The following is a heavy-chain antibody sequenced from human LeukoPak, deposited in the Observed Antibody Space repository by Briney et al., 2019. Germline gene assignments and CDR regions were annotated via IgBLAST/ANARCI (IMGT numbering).Heavy chain of an antibody. CDR3: ARVRSTVVPKFDY. Sequence: SETLSHTCTVSGGSIINNYWKWIRQSPGKGLEWIGYIYHNGATNYNPSLKSRVTISLDTSKSQFSLKLSSVTAADTAVYYCARVRSTVVPKFDYWGQGNLVTVSS. V-gene: IGHV4-59*01. CDR1: GGSIINNY. D-gene: IGHD4-23*01. J-gene: IGHJ4*02. CDR2: IYHNGAT.